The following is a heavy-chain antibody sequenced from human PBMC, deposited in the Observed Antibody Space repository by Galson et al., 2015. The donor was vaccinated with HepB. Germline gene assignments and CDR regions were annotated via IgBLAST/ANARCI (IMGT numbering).Heavy chain of an antibody. CDR3: ARDWGYYYYYGMDV. J-gene: IGHJ6*02. D-gene: IGHD3-16*01. CDR2: ISSSSSTI. Sequence: FTFSSYSMNWVRQAPGKGLEWVSYISSSSSTIYYADSVKGRFTISRDNAKNSLYLQMNSLRDEDTAVYYCARDWGYYYYYGMDVWGQGTTVTVSS. V-gene: IGHV3-48*02. CDR1: FTFSSYS.